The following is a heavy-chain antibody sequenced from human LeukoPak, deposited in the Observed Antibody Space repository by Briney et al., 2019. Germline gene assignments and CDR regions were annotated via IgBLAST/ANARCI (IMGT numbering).Heavy chain of an antibody. J-gene: IGHJ1*01. CDR3: ARGGAARLHFQN. V-gene: IGHV4-34*01. CDR1: GGSFSGYY. CDR2: ITRTGRI. Sequence: PSETLSLTCAVYGGSFSGYYWSWIRQPPEKGLDWIGEITRTGRINYNPSLQSRVTISVDTSKNQFSLNLNSVTAADTAVYYCARGGAARLHFQNWGQGTLVTVSS. D-gene: IGHD6-6*01.